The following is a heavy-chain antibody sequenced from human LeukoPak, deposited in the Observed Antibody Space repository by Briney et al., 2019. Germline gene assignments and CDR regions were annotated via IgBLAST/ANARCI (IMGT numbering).Heavy chain of an antibody. D-gene: IGHD3-22*01. Sequence: SETMSLTCAVYGGSFSGYYWSWIRQPPGKGLEWIGEINHSGSTNYNPSLKSRVTISVDTSKNQFSLKLSSVTAADTAVYYCARTRPKYYYDSSGYYSHAFDIWGQGTMVTVSS. CDR2: INHSGST. CDR3: ARTRPKYYYDSSGYYSHAFDI. V-gene: IGHV4-34*01. J-gene: IGHJ3*02. CDR1: GGSFSGYY.